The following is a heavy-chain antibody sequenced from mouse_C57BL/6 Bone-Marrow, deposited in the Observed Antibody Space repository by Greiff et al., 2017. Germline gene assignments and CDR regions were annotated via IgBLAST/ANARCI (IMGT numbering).Heavy chain of an antibody. V-gene: IGHV1-81*01. CDR3: ARIPHLFYYYGSSPRWYFDV. Sequence: VQLQQSGAELARPGASVKLSCKASGYTFTSYGISWVKQRTGQGLEWIGEIYPRSGNTYYNEKFKGKATLTADKSSSTAYMELRSRTSEDSAVYFCARIPHLFYYYGSSPRWYFDVWGTGTTVTVSS. CDR2: IYPRSGNT. D-gene: IGHD1-1*01. J-gene: IGHJ1*03. CDR1: GYTFTSYG.